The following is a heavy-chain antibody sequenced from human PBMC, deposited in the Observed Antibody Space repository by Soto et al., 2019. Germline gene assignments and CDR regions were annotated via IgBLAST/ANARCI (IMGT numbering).Heavy chain of an antibody. D-gene: IGHD5-12*01. CDR2: ISAYNGNT. CDR1: GYTFTSYG. V-gene: IGHV1-18*01. CDR3: ASPSGYDSLDY. J-gene: IGHJ4*02. Sequence: ASVKVSCKASGYTFTSYGISWVRQAPGQGLEWMGWISAYNGNTNYAQKFQGRVTMTRNTSISTAYMELSSLRSEDTAVYYCASPSGYDSLDYWGQGTLVTVSS.